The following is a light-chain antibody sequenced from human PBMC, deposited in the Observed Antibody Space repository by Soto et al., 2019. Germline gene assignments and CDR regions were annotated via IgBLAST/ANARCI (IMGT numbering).Light chain of an antibody. CDR3: QQANSFPFT. V-gene: IGKV3-15*01. CDR1: QSISTN. CDR2: GAS. J-gene: IGKJ5*01. Sequence: EVVLTQSPATLSLSPGERATLSRRASQSISTNLAWYQQKPGQAPRLLIYGASTRTTGIPARFSGSGSGTDFTLTISSLQPEDFATYYCQQANSFPFTFGQGTRLEIK.